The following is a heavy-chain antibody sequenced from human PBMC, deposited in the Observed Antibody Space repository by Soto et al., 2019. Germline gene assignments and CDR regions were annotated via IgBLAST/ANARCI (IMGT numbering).Heavy chain of an antibody. CDR2: ISYDGRNT. V-gene: IGHV3-30*04. CDR3: ARPDMDIHYYFDY. D-gene: IGHD2-2*03. Sequence: QVQLVESGGGVVQPGRSLRLSCAASGFAFSRQAMHWVRQAPGKGLGCVAVISYDGRNTAYTDSVKGRFTISRDNSKNTLYLQMTSLRVEDTAVYYCARPDMDIHYYFDYWGQGTLVTVSS. CDR1: GFAFSRQA. J-gene: IGHJ4*02.